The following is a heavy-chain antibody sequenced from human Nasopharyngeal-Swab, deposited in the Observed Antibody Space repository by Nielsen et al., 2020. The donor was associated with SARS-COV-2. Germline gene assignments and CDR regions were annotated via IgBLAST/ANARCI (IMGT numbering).Heavy chain of an antibody. Sequence: WIRQPPGKGLEWVSSISSSSYIYYADSVKGRFTISRDNAKNSLYLQINSLRAEDTAVYYCARDGLDYDFWSAYFMDVWGQGTTVTVSS. CDR2: ISSSSYI. D-gene: IGHD3-3*01. CDR3: ARDGLDYDFWSAYFMDV. V-gene: IGHV3-69-1*01. J-gene: IGHJ6*02.